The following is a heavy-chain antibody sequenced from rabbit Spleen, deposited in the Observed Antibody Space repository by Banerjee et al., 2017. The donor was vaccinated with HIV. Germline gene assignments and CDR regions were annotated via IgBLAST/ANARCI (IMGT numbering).Heavy chain of an antibody. J-gene: IGHJ6*01. Sequence: VESGGDLVKPGASLTLTCTASGVSFSFSSYMCWVRQAPGKGLEWIACIDTDSSGFTYFATWAKGRFTCSKTSSTTVTLQMTRLTAADTATYFCARDTSTSFSSYGMDLWGQGTLVTVS. CDR3: ARDTSTSFSSYGMDL. V-gene: IGHV1S40*01. CDR2: IDTDSSGFT. CDR1: GVSFSFSSY. D-gene: IGHD1-1*01.